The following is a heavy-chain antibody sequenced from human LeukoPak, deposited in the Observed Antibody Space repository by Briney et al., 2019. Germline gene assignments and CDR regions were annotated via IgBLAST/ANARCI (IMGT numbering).Heavy chain of an antibody. CDR3: ATIYPGAATGGNY. D-gene: IGHD1-26*01. CDR2: MNPNSGNT. J-gene: IGHJ4*02. Sequence: AAVKVSCKASGYTFTSNDINRGRQATGQGLEWMGWMNPNSGNTGYAQKFQGRVTMTRNTSISTAYMELSSLRSEDTAVYYCATIYPGAATGGNYWGQGALVTVSS. V-gene: IGHV1-8*01. CDR1: GYTFTSND.